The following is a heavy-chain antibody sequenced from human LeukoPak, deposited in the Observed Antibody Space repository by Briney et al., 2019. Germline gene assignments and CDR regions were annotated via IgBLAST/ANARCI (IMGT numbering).Heavy chain of an antibody. D-gene: IGHD1-1*01. CDR1: GESFSAYY. V-gene: IGHV4-34*01. J-gene: IGHJ4*03. CDR3: ARGPTISETGYFDF. Sequence: SETLSLTCAVYGESFSAYYRSWIPQSPGKGLEWIAEINHRGDTNYNPSVKSRVTISIDTSKNQSSLKVRSLTAADTAVYYCARGPTISETGYFDFWGQGTLVTVSS. CDR2: INHRGDT.